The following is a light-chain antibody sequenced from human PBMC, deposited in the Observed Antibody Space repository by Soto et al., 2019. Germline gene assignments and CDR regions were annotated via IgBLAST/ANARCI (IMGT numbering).Light chain of an antibody. CDR2: KAS. V-gene: IGKV1-5*03. J-gene: IGKJ4*01. CDR1: QSISSW. Sequence: DIQMTQFPSTQSASVGDRVIITCRASQSISSWLAWYQQKPGKAPNLLIYKASSLASGVPSRFSGSGFGKEFTLTISSLQPDDIATYYCQQYDSYSTFGGGAKVDIK. CDR3: QQYDSYST.